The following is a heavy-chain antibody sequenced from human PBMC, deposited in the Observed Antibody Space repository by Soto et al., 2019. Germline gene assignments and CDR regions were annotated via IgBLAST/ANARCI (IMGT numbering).Heavy chain of an antibody. CDR1: GFSLCNARMG. J-gene: IGHJ5*02. D-gene: IGHD2-2*01. V-gene: IGHV2-26*01. Sequence: QVTLKESGPVLVKPTETLTLTCTVSGFSLCNARMGVSWIRQPPGKALEWLAHIFSNDEKSYSTSLKSRLTISKDTSKSQVVLTMTNMDPVDTATYYCARILRSRYCSSTSCWGWFDPWGQGTLVTVSS. CDR2: IFSNDEK. CDR3: ARILRSRYCSSTSCWGWFDP.